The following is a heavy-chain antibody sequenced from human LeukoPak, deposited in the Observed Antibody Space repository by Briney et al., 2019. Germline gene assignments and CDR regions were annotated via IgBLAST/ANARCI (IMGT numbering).Heavy chain of an antibody. Sequence: SETLSLTCTVSGDSISSGGYYWSWVRQHPGKALEWIGYIYYSGTTYYNPSLKSRVTISVDTSNNRFSLKLTSVTAADTAVYYCARSYSSNWQLNWFDPWGQGTLVTVSS. CDR1: GDSISSGGYY. D-gene: IGHD6-13*01. CDR3: ARSYSSNWQLNWFDP. CDR2: IYYSGTT. V-gene: IGHV4-31*03. J-gene: IGHJ5*02.